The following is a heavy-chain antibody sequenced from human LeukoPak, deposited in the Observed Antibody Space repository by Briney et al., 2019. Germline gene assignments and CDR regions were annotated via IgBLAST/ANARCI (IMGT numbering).Heavy chain of an antibody. CDR3: ARSRGSYGDY. CDR1: GGSFSGYY. Sequence: SETLSLTCAVYGGSFSGYYWSCIRQPPGKGLEWIGEINHSGSTNYNPSLKSRVTISVDTSKNQFSLKLSSVTAADTAVYYCARSRGSYGDYWGQGTLVTVSS. V-gene: IGHV4-34*01. D-gene: IGHD1-26*01. J-gene: IGHJ4*02. CDR2: INHSGST.